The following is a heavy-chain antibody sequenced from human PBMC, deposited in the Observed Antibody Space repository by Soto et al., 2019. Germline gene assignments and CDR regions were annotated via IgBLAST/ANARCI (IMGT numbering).Heavy chain of an antibody. CDR2: IIPIFGTA. CDR3: ARGYRGSYSPNYYYYGMDV. Sequence: SVKVSCKASGGTFSCYAISWVRQAPGQGLEWMGGIIPIFGTANYAQKFQGRVTITADKSTSTAYMELSSLRSEDTAVYYCARGYRGSYSPNYYYYGMDVWGQGTTVTVSS. V-gene: IGHV1-69*06. CDR1: GGTFSCYA. J-gene: IGHJ6*02. D-gene: IGHD1-26*01.